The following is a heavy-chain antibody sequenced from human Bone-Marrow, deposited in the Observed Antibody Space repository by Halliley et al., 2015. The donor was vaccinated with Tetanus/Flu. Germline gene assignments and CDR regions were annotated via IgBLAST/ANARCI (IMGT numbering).Heavy chain of an antibody. D-gene: IGHD1-1*01. Sequence: QLVQPGAEVKKPGESLKISCKASGYSFTAYWLGWVRHMPGEGLEWMGIVFPDDSDTRYSPSFEGHITISADKSITTAFLQWNSLKASDTAIYYCARGGGNWEPFTYWGQGTLVTVSS. CDR3: ARGGGNWEPFTY. CDR1: GYSFTAYW. CDR2: VFPDDSDT. V-gene: IGHV5-51*01. J-gene: IGHJ4*02.